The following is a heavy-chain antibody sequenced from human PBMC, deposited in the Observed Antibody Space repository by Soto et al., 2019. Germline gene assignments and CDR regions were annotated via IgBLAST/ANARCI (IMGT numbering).Heavy chain of an antibody. Sequence: SETLSLTCTVPGGSVNIGTSYWSWIRQPPGKGLEWIGYIHYSGSTNYNPSLKSRVTISVDTSKNQFSLKLSSVTAADTAVYYCARSMGGSADKHFDYWGQGTLVTVSS. CDR2: IHYSGST. V-gene: IGHV4-61*01. J-gene: IGHJ4*02. D-gene: IGHD6-25*01. CDR1: GGSVNIGTSY. CDR3: ARSMGGSADKHFDY.